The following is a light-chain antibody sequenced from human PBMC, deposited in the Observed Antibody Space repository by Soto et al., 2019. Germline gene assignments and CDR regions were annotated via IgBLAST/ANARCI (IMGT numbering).Light chain of an antibody. CDR1: SSDVGGYNY. CDR3: SSFTSAYTFV. J-gene: IGLJ1*01. V-gene: IGLV2-8*01. CDR2: EVS. Sequence: QSVLTQPPSASGSPGQSVTISCTGTSSDVGGYNYVSWYQQHPGKAPKLLLSEVSNRPSGVSDRFSGSKSGNTASLTISGLQAEDEADYYCSSFTSAYTFVFGTGTKVTV.